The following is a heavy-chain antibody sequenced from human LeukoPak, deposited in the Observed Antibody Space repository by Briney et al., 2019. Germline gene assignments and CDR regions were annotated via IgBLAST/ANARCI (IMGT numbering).Heavy chain of an antibody. V-gene: IGHV1-18*01. CDR1: GYTFTSYG. CDR2: ISAYNGNT. Sequence: ASVKVSCKASGYTFTSYGISWVRQAPGQGLEWMGWISAYNGNTNYAQKLQGRVTMTTDTSTSTAYMELRSLRSDDTAVYYCAKDSDASADYYDSSGYYYVVSRLYYWGQGTLVTVSS. CDR3: AKDSDASADYYDSSGYYYVVSRLYY. J-gene: IGHJ4*02. D-gene: IGHD3-22*01.